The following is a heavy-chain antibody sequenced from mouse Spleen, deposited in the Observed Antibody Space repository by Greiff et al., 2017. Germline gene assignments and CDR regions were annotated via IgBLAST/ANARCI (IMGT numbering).Heavy chain of an antibody. CDR3: ARGDYYGLYYFDY. V-gene: IGHV1-81*01. D-gene: IGHD1-1*01. J-gene: IGHJ2*01. Sequence: QVQLKESGAELARPGASVKLSCKASGYTFTSYGISWVKQRTGQGLEWIGEIYPRSGNTYYNEKFKGKATLTADKSSSTAYMELRSLTSEDSAVYFCARGDYYGLYYFDYWGQGTTLTVSS. CDR2: IYPRSGNT. CDR1: GYTFTSYG.